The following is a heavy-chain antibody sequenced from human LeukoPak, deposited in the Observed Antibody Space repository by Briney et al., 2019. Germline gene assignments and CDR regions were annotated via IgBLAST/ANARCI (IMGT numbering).Heavy chain of an antibody. V-gene: IGHV6-1*01. CDR1: GDSLSSNSAA. D-gene: IGHD6-19*01. J-gene: IGHJ4*02. CDR2: TYYRSKWYN. Sequence: SQTLSLTCAISGDSLSSNSAAWNWTRQSPSRGFEWLGRTYYRSKWYNDNAISVKSRITINPDTSKNQFSLQLNSVTPEDTAVYYCARSYSSGLHYWGQGTLVTVSS. CDR3: ARSYSSGLHY.